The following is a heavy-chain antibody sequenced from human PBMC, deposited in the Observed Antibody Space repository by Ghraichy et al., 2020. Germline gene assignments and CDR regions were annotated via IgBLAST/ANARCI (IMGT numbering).Heavy chain of an antibody. CDR2: INHSGST. D-gene: IGHD6-19*01. V-gene: IGHV4-34*01. J-gene: IGHJ6*02. CDR3: AREGRGSSGWYVRSYYYYGMDV. Sequence: SETLSLTCAVYGGSFSGYYWSWIRQPPGKGLEWIGEINHSGSTNYNPSLKSRVTISVDTSKNQFSLKLSSVTAADTAVYYCAREGRGSSGWYVRSYYYYGMDVWGQGTTVTVSS. CDR1: GGSFSGYY.